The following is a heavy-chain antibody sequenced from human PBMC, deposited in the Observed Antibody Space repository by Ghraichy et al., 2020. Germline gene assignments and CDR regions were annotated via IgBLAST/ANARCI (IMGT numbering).Heavy chain of an antibody. CDR3: ARFGGGKGITMIVVALDY. CDR1: GYSISSGYY. J-gene: IGHJ4*02. V-gene: IGHV4-38-2*01. D-gene: IGHD3-22*01. CDR2: IYHSGST. Sequence: SQTLSLTCAVSGYSISSGYYWGWIRQPPGKGLEWIGSIYHSGSTYYNPSLKSRVTISVDTSKNQFSLKLSSVTAADTAVYYCARFGGGKGITMIVVALDYWGQGTLVTVSS.